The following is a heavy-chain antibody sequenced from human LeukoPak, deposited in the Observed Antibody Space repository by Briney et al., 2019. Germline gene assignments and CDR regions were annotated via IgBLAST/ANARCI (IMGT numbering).Heavy chain of an antibody. CDR1: GGTFSSYA. V-gene: IGHV1-69*04. CDR2: IIPILGIA. J-gene: IGHJ4*02. D-gene: IGHD3-10*01. Sequence: SVKVSCKASGGTFSSYAISWVRQAPGQGLGWMGRIIPILGIANYAQKFQGRVTITADRSTSTAYMELSSLRSEDTAVYYCARAMVRGVIGSFDYWGQGTLVTVSS. CDR3: ARAMVRGVIGSFDY.